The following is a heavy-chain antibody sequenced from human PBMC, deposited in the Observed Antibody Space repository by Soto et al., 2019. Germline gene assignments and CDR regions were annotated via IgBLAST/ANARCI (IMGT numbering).Heavy chain of an antibody. CDR1: GGCFSGYY. Sequence: QVQLQQWGAGLLKPSETLSLTCAVYGGCFSGYYWSWIRQPPGKGLEWIGEINHSGSTNYNPSLKSRVTISVDTSKNQFSLKLSSVTAADTAVYYCARGWRSRGWFDPWGQGTLVTVSS. CDR2: INHSGST. V-gene: IGHV4-34*01. CDR3: ARGWRSRGWFDP. D-gene: IGHD1-1*01. J-gene: IGHJ5*02.